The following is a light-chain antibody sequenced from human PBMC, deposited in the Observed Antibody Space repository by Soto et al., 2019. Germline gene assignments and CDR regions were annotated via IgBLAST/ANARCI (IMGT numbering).Light chain of an antibody. CDR2: GAS. CDR1: QSVRSTF. J-gene: IGKJ2*01. CDR3: QQYHDSPMNT. V-gene: IGKV3-20*01. Sequence: VLPQSPDTLSLPPGDRATLSCRASQSVRSTFLAWYQQKPGQAPRLLIYGASNRAARIPERFSGSASGTEFHLTISRLEPDDSAVYYCQQYHDSPMNTFGQGTKLQIK.